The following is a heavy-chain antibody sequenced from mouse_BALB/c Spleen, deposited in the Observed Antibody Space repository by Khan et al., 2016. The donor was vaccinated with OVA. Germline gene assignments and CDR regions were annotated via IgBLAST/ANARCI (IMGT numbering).Heavy chain of an antibody. D-gene: IGHD1-1*01. CDR3: DRVKNVVATYFDY. V-gene: IGHV1S81*02. J-gene: IGHJ2*01. CDR2: INPTNGRT. Sequence: VQLQQSGAELVKSGASVKMSCKASGYTFTSYYMHWVKQRLGQGLEWIAEINPTNGRTNYNEKFKSKATMTVDKSSSTAYMLLSGPTSEDSAVYSYDRVKNVVATYFDYWGQGTILTVSS. CDR1: GYTFTSYY.